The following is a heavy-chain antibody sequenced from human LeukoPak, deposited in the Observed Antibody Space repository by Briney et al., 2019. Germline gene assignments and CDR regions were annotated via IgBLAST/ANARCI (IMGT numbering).Heavy chain of an antibody. V-gene: IGHV1-18*01. J-gene: IGHJ5*02. D-gene: IGHD2-15*01. Sequence: ASVKVSCKASGYIFTNYGISWVRQAPGQGLEWMGRISAYNGNTKYAQKFQGRVTVTTDIPTTTAYMELRSLRSDDTAIYYCVRDKCSGITCYSLDPWGQGTLVTVSS. CDR1: GYIFTNYG. CDR2: ISAYNGNT. CDR3: VRDKCSGITCYSLDP.